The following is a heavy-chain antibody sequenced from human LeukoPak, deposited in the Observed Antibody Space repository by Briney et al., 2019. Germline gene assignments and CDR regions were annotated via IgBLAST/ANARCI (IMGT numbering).Heavy chain of an antibody. CDR3: AKQDHDFWSGYSYYFDY. D-gene: IGHD3-3*01. CDR2: ISGSGGST. J-gene: IGHJ4*02. Sequence: PGGSLRLSCAASEFTFSSYAMTWVRQAPGKGLEWVSAISGSGGSTYYADSVKGRFTISRDNSKNTLYLQMNSLRAEDTAVYYCAKQDHDFWSGYSYYFDYWGQGTLVTVSS. V-gene: IGHV3-23*01. CDR1: EFTFSSYA.